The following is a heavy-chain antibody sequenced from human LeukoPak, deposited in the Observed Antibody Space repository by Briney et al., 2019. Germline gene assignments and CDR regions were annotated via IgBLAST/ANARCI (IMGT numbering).Heavy chain of an antibody. CDR3: AKDRAGTPWAD. J-gene: IGHJ4*02. CDR1: GFTFSTYT. D-gene: IGHD1-1*01. CDR2: INGRGGDT. V-gene: IGHV3-23*01. Sequence: GGSLRLSCAASGFTFSTYTMTWVRQAPGKGLECVSTINGRGGDTYYADSVKSRFTISRDNSRNTVYLQMNSLRAEDMAVYYCAKDRAGTPWADWGEGTLVTVSS.